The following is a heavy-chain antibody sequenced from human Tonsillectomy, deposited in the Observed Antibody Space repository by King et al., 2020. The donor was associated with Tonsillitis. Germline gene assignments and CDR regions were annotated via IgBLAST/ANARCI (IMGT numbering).Heavy chain of an antibody. D-gene: IGHD2-2*01. CDR2: ISGSGGTI. Sequence: VQLVESGGGLVQPGGSLRLSCAASGFTFSNYAMSWVRQAPGKGLEWVSLISGSGGTIYYADSVRGRFPISRDNSKNTLFLQMNSLRAEDTAVYYCANGGYCNVTSCSVRFDPWGQGTLVTVSS. CDR3: ANGGYCNVTSCSVRFDP. CDR1: GFTFSNYA. V-gene: IGHV3-23*04. J-gene: IGHJ5*02.